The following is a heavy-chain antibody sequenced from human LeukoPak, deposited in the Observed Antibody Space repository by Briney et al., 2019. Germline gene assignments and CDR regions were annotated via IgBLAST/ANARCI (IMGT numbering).Heavy chain of an antibody. D-gene: IGHD2-15*01. CDR2: ISPNSGTT. Sequence: ASVKVSCKASGYAFTDYYLHWVRQAPGQGLEWMGWISPNSGTTYYSQKFQGRVTMTSDTSISTAYMELSSLRLDDTAVYYCARDRDCSGGSCHNWFDPWGQGTLVTVSS. CDR1: GYAFTDYY. V-gene: IGHV1-2*02. J-gene: IGHJ5*02. CDR3: ARDRDCSGGSCHNWFDP.